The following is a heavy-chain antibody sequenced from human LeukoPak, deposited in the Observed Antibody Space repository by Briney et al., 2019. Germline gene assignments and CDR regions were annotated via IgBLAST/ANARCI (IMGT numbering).Heavy chain of an antibody. CDR3: ARRGLVAGIYDLVYGFDI. J-gene: IGHJ3*02. V-gene: IGHV1-8*03. Sequence: GASVKVSCKAAGYSFTSFHINWVRQAPGQGPEWMGWMNPNTGNTGFEQKFQGRVTITQNSSISTVYMELNSLTSEDTAVYYCARRGLVAGIYDLVYGFDIWGQGTMVTVSS. CDR2: MNPNTGNT. D-gene: IGHD3/OR15-3a*01. CDR1: GYSFTSFH.